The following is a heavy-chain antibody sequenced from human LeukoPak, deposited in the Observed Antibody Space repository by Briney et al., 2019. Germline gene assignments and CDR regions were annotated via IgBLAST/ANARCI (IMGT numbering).Heavy chain of an antibody. CDR1: GFTFTTYS. V-gene: IGHV3-21*01. J-gene: IGHJ4*02. CDR2: ISSSSSYI. CDR3: ARDQYGDYAVDY. D-gene: IGHD4-17*01. Sequence: GGSLRLSCAASGFTFTTYSMNWVRQAPGKGLEWVSSISSSSSYIYYADSVEGRFTISRDNAKNSLYLQMNSLRADDTAVYYCARDQYGDYAVDYWGQGTLVTVSS.